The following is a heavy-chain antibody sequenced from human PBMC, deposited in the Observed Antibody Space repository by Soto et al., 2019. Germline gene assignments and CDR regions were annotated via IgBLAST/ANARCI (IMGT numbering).Heavy chain of an antibody. CDR2: ISSSSSYI. J-gene: IGHJ4*02. CDR1: GFTFSSYS. CDR3: ATGYCSSTSCYNDY. V-gene: IGHV3-21*01. D-gene: IGHD2-2*01. Sequence: EVQLVESGGGLVKPGGSLRLSCAASGFTFSSYSMNWVRQAPGKGLEWVSSISSSSSYIYYADSVKGRFTISRDNAKNSLYLQMNSLRAEDTAVYYCATGYCSSTSCYNDYWGQGTLVTVSS.